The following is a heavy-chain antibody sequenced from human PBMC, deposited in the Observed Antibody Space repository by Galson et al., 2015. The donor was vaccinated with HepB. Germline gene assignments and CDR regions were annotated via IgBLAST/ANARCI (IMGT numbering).Heavy chain of an antibody. CDR1: GGTFSSYA. D-gene: IGHD3-22*01. Sequence: SVKVSCKASGGTFSSYAISWVRQAPGQGLEWMGGIIPIFGTANYAQKFQGRVTITADESTSTAYMELSSLRSEDTAAYYCARELYYYDSSGYRALYYYYYMDVWGKGTTVTVSS. V-gene: IGHV1-69*13. CDR2: IIPIFGTA. CDR3: ARELYYYDSSGYRALYYYYYMDV. J-gene: IGHJ6*03.